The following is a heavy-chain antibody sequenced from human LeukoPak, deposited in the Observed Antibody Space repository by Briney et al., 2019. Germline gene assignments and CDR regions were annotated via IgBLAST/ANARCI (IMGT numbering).Heavy chain of an antibody. Sequence: ASVKVSCKASGYTFTSYYMHWVRQAPGQGLEWMGIINPSGGSTSYAQKFQGRVTMTRDTSTSTVYMELSSLRSEDTAVYYCARIIAARLDYYYGMDVWGQGTTVTVSS. J-gene: IGHJ6*02. CDR2: INPSGGST. CDR3: ARIIAARLDYYYGMDV. V-gene: IGHV1-46*01. D-gene: IGHD6-6*01. CDR1: GYTFTSYY.